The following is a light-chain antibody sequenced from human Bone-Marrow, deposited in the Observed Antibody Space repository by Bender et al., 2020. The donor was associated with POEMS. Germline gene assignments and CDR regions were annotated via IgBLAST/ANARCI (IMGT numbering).Light chain of an antibody. CDR3: SAWDGILIGWV. CDR1: SSNIGGNA. CDR2: GND. J-gene: IGLJ3*02. Sequence: QSVLTQPPSASGTPGQRVTISCSGSSSNIGGNAVNWWQQLPGTAPKLLIYGNDQRPSGVPDRFSGSKSGTSASLAISGLQSEDEADYFCSAWDGILIGWVFGGGTELTVL. V-gene: IGLV1-44*01.